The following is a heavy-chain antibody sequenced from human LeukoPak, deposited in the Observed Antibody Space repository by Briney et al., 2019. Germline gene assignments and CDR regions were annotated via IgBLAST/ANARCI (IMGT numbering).Heavy chain of an antibody. D-gene: IGHD6-13*01. CDR2: IYYSGST. CDR1: GGSISSSSYY. V-gene: IGHV4-61*01. CDR3: ARVPPFGSWLDY. J-gene: IGHJ4*02. Sequence: SETLSLTCTVSGGSISSSSYYWSWIRQPPGKGLEWIGYIYYSGSTNYNPSLKSRVTISVDTSKNQFSLKLSSVTAADTAVYYCARVPPFGSWLDYWGQGTLVTVSS.